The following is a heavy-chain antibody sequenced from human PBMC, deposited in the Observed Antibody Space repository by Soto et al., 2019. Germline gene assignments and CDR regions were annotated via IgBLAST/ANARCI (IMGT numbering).Heavy chain of an antibody. Sequence: GGSLRLSCAASGFTFDDYAMHWVRQAPGKGLEWVSGISWNSGSIGYADSVKGRFTISRDNAKNSLYLQMNSLRAEDTALYYCAKAPFCGGDCYGDAFDIWGQGTMVTVSS. CDR1: GFTFDDYA. V-gene: IGHV3-9*01. CDR2: ISWNSGSI. D-gene: IGHD2-21*02. CDR3: AKAPFCGGDCYGDAFDI. J-gene: IGHJ3*02.